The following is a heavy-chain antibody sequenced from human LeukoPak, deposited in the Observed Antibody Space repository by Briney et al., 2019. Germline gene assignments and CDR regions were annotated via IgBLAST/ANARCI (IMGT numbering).Heavy chain of an antibody. CDR3: ARDFGGSSSGYFDY. D-gene: IGHD6-6*01. CDR2: ISAYNGNT. Sequence: EASVKVSCKASGGTFSSYAISWVRQAPGQGLEWMGWISAYNGNTNYAQKFQGRVTITTDESTSTAYMELSSLRSEDTAVYYCARDFGGSSSGYFDYWGQGTLVTVSS. J-gene: IGHJ4*02. V-gene: IGHV1-69*05. CDR1: GGTFSSYA.